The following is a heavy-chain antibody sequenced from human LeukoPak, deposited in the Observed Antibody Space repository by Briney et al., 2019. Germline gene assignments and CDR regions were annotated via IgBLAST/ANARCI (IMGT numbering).Heavy chain of an antibody. CDR1: GFTFSSYA. CDR2: ISYDGSNK. J-gene: IGHJ4*02. Sequence: GGSLRLSCAASGFTFSSYAMHWVRQAPGKGLEWVAVISYDGSNKYYADSVKGRFTISRDNSKNTLYLQMNSLRAEDTAVYYCARRNGRKYYFDYWGQGTLVTVSS. V-gene: IGHV3-30-3*01. CDR3: ARRNGRKYYFDY. D-gene: IGHD2-8*01.